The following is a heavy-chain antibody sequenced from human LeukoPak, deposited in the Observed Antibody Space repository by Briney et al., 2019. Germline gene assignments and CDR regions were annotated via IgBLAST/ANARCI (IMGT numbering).Heavy chain of an antibody. J-gene: IGHJ6*03. CDR1: GFSFSSYW. D-gene: IGHD3-9*01. Sequence: GGSLRLSCAASGFSFSSYWMDWVRQAPGKGLVWVSRINSDGSSTNNADSVKGRFTISRDNAKNTLYLQMNSLTAEDTAVYYCARDIRSRDILTGYPTGYYMDVWGKGTTVTISS. CDR2: INSDGSST. V-gene: IGHV3-74*01. CDR3: ARDIRSRDILTGYPTGYYMDV.